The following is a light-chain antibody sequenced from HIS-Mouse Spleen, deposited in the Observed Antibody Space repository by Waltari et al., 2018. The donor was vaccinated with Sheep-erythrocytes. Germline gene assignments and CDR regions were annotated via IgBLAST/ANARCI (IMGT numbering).Light chain of an antibody. CDR3: QVWDSSSDHVV. CDR2: DDS. Sequence: SYVLTQPPSVSVAPGQTARITCRGNNIGSKTVHWYQQKPGQAPVLVVYDDSDRHSGIPERFSGSNSGNTATLTISRVEAGDEADYYCQVWDSSSDHVVFGGGTKLTVL. V-gene: IGLV3-21*02. J-gene: IGLJ2*01. CDR1: NIGSKT.